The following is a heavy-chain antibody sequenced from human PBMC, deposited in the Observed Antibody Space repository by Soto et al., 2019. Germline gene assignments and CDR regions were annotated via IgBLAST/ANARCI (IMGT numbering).Heavy chain of an antibody. CDR1: GCIFSHYG. V-gene: IGHV3-33*01. J-gene: IGHJ3*01. Sequence: QVQMVESGGGVVQPGTSLRLSCKVSGCIFSHYGFSWVRQAPGKGLEWVAFIWHDGSKKYYADSVKGRSTVSRDSSKSAVFLEMDSLRADETAVYFCARDCWDGRYCVGEGACVGDYWGQGTMVTVSS. CDR2: IWHDGSKK. CDR3: ARDCWDGRYCVGEGACVGDY. D-gene: IGHD2-21*01.